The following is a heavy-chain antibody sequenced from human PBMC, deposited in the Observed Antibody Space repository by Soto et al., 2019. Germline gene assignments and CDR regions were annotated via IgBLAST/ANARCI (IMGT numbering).Heavy chain of an antibody. V-gene: IGHV4-31*03. D-gene: IGHD4-17*01. CDR3: ARDHPTVTYTFDS. CDR1: GASISSGGYC. J-gene: IGHJ4*02. Sequence: QVQLQESGPGLVRPSQTLSLTCTVSGASISSGGYCWSWIRQHPGKGLEWIGYIYYSGSTYYSPSLKSRLIMSVDTSKNQFSLKLSSVTAADTAVYYCARDHPTVTYTFDSWGQGTLVTVSS. CDR2: IYYSGST.